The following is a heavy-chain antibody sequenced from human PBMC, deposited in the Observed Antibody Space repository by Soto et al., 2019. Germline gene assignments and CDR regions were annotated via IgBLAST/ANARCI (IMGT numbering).Heavy chain of an antibody. V-gene: IGHV1-8*01. CDR2: MSPNSGNT. D-gene: IGHD7-27*01. CDR3: VRGPPNWGFDY. J-gene: IGHJ4*02. CDR1: GYTFTSYD. Sequence: QVQLVQSGAEVKKPGASVKVSCKASGYTFTSYDINWVRQATGQGLEWVGWMSPNSGNTGYAQKFQGRVTMTRTTSASTAYMELTSLRSDDTAIYYCVRGPPNWGFDYWGQGTLVTVSS.